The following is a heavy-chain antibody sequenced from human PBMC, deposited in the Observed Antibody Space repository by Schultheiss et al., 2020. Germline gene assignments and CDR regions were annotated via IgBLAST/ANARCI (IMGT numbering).Heavy chain of an antibody. CDR1: GFTFSSYG. D-gene: IGHD2-15*01. CDR3: AREGIVVVVADDAFDI. CDR2: ISYDGSNK. J-gene: IGHJ3*02. V-gene: IGHV3-30*03. Sequence: GGSLRLSCAASGFTFSSYGMHWVRQAPGKGLEWVAVISYDGSNKYYADSVKGRFTISRDNSKNTLYLQMNSLRAEDTAVYYCAREGIVVVVADDAFDIWGQGTMVTVSS.